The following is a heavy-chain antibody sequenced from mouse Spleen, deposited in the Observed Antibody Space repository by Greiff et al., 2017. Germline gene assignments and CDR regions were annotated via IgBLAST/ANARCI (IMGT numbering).Heavy chain of an antibody. D-gene: IGHD2-10*02. Sequence: QVQLKESGPGLVAPSQSLSITCTVSGLSLTSYGVHWVRQPPGKGLEWLGVIWAGGSTNYNSALMSRLSISKDNSKSQVFLKMNSLQTDDTAMYYCARVYAKGYAMDYWGQGTSVTVSS. CDR3: ARVYAKGYAMDY. CDR2: IWAGGST. J-gene: IGHJ4*01. V-gene: IGHV2-9*02. CDR1: GLSLTSYG.